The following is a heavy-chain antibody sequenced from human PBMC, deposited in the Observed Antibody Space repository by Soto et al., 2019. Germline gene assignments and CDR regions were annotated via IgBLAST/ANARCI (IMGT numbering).Heavy chain of an antibody. J-gene: IGHJ4*02. V-gene: IGHV4-59*01. CDR3: AREGASRFRGFDY. CDR2: VHYTGSA. CDR1: GDSINNYY. Sequence: QVQLQESGPGLVKPSETLSLTCSVSGDSINNYYWSWIRQPPGKGLEWIGFVHYTGSANYNPSLKSLVTIPVGTSKKQFSLRLSSVTAADSGVYYCAREGASRFRGFDYWGQGTLVTVSS. D-gene: IGHD2-2*01.